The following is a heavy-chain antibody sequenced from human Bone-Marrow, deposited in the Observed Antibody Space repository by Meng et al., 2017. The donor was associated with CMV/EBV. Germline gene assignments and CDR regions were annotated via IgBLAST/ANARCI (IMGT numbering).Heavy chain of an antibody. CDR2: IIPILGIA. Sequence: SVKVSCKASGGTFSSYAISWVRQAPGQGLEWMGGIIPILGIANYAQKFQGRVTITADKSTSTAYMELSSLRSEDTAVYYCARERGIVVVPAAMGAFDIWGQGKMVTVAS. CDR1: GGTFSSYA. D-gene: IGHD2-2*01. V-gene: IGHV1-69*10. J-gene: IGHJ3*02. CDR3: ARERGIVVVPAAMGAFDI.